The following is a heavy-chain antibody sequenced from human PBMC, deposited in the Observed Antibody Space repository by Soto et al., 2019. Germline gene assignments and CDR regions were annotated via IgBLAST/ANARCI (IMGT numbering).Heavy chain of an antibody. Sequence: PSEGLARTCALSGGSFRGYYWGRIRQPPGKGLEWIGEINHSGSTNYNPSLKSRVTISVDTSKNQFSLKLSSVTAADTAVYYCARVWSGYSHSSSWYGYYYGMDVWGQGTTVT. V-gene: IGHV4-34*01. J-gene: IGHJ6*02. D-gene: IGHD6-13*01. CDR1: GGSFRGYY. CDR2: INHSGST. CDR3: ARVWSGYSHSSSWYGYYYGMDV.